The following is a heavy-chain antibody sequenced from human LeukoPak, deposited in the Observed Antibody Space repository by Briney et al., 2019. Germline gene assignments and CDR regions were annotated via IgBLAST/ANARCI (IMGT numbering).Heavy chain of an antibody. CDR3: ARDFYSAFDI. D-gene: IGHD2/OR15-2a*01. CDR2: IKQDGSEK. V-gene: IGHV3-7*01. J-gene: IGHJ3*02. CDR1: GFTFSSYE. Sequence: PGGSLRLSCAASGFTFSSYEMNWVRQAPGKGLEWVANIKQDGSEKNYVDSVKGRFTISRDNAKNSLYLQMNSLRAEDTAVYYCARDFYSAFDIWGQGTMVTVSS.